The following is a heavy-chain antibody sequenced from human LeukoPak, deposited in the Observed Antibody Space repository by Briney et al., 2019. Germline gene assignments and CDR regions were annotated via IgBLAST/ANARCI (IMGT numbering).Heavy chain of an antibody. CDR1: GGSISSSNYY. Sequence: PSETLSLTCTVSGGSISSSNYYWGWIRQPPGKGLEWIGSIYNSGSTYHNPSLKSRVTIPVDTSKNQFSLKLSSVTAADTAVYYCARRSSSSYYYYYMDVWGKGTTVTVSS. V-gene: IGHV4-39*01. J-gene: IGHJ6*03. CDR2: IYNSGST. D-gene: IGHD6-6*01. CDR3: ARRSSSSYYYYYMDV.